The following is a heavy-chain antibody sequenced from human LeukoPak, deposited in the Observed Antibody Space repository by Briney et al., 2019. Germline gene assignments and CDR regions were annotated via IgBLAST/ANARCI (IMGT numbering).Heavy chain of an antibody. J-gene: IGHJ4*02. Sequence: SETLSLTCTVSGGSISSSSYYWGWIRQPPGKGLEWIGSIYYSGSTYYNPSLKSRVTISVDTSKNQFSLKLSSVTAADTAVYYCARRRRDGYNYSTSGRFDYWGQGTLVTVSS. CDR3: ARRRRDGYNYSTSGRFDY. V-gene: IGHV4-39*07. CDR1: GGSISSSSYY. CDR2: IYYSGST. D-gene: IGHD5-24*01.